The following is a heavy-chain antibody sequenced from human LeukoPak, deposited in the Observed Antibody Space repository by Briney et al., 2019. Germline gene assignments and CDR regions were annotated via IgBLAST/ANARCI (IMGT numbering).Heavy chain of an antibody. J-gene: IGHJ1*01. D-gene: IGHD5/OR15-5a*01. V-gene: IGHV3-30-3*01. CDR2: ISFDGDNE. Sequence: GGSLRLSCATYGFTFSNYAIHWVRQAPGKGLEWVADISFDGDNEYYADSVRGRFMIARDNSKNTVYLQMNSLTIEDTAVYYCAREPSGNFGQLVSSAEYFQHWGQGTRVTVSS. CDR1: GFTFSNYA. CDR3: AREPSGNFGQLVSSAEYFQH.